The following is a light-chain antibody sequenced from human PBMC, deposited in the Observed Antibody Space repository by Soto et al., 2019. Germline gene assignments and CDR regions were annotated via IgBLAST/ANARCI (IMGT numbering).Light chain of an antibody. CDR2: HAS. J-gene: IGKJ1*01. Sequence: DIHMTQSASTLSASLGDRVTITCRASQSISSWLAWYQQKPGTAPKLLIYHASTLESGVPSRFSGSGSGTEFTLTISSMQPDDFATYYCQQYNSYSFGQGTKVDIK. V-gene: IGKV1-5*01. CDR3: QQYNSYS. CDR1: QSISSW.